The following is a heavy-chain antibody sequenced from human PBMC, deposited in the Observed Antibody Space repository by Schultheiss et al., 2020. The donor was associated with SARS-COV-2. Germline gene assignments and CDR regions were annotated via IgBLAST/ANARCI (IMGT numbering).Heavy chain of an antibody. CDR2: ISSSGSTI. Sequence: GESLKISCAASGFTFSSYEMNWVRQAPGKGLEWVSYISSSGSTIYYADSVKGRFTISRDNAKNSLYLQMNSLRAEDTAVYYCARGERVVGYFSGSYRNNWFDPWGQGTLVTVSS. J-gene: IGHJ5*02. D-gene: IGHD1-26*01. CDR1: GFTFSSYE. V-gene: IGHV3-48*03. CDR3: ARGERVVGYFSGSYRNNWFDP.